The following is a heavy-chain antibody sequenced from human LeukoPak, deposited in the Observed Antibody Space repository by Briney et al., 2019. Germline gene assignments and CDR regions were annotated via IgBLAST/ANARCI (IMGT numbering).Heavy chain of an antibody. Sequence: GGSLRLSCAASGFTVSSNYMSWVRQAPGKGLEWVSVIYSGGSTYYADSVKGRFTISRDNSKNTLYLQMNSLRAEDTAVYYCARRFTMVRGVIIDDFAFDIWGQGTMVTVSS. V-gene: IGHV3-66*04. D-gene: IGHD3-10*01. CDR3: ARRFTMVRGVIIDDFAFDI. J-gene: IGHJ3*02. CDR1: GFTVSSNY. CDR2: IYSGGST.